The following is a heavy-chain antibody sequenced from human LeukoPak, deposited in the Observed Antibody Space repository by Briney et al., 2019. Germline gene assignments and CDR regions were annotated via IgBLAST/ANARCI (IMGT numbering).Heavy chain of an antibody. CDR1: GYTFTSND. V-gene: IGHV1-8*01. CDR2: MNPNSGNT. CDR3: ARGTSDGSGYYYAYFFDY. J-gene: IGHJ4*02. Sequence: GASVKVSCKASGYTFTSNDINWVRQATGQGLEWMGWMNPNSGNTAYAQKFQGRVTMTRNTAISTAYMELSSLRSEDTAVYYCARGTSDGSGYYYAYFFDYWGQGTLVTVSS. D-gene: IGHD3-22*01.